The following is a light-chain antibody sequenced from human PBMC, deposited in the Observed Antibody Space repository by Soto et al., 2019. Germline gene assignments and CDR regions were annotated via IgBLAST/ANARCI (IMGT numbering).Light chain of an antibody. J-gene: IGKJ5*01. V-gene: IGKV3-20*01. CDR1: QSVTTR. Sequence: IVLTQSPGTLSLSPGERVTPSCRASQSVTTRLAWYQHKPGQAPTLLMSGASNRASGVPVRFSGSGSGTDFTLTITRLEPEDFALYYCQQYGGSPSTFGLGTRLEIK. CDR3: QQYGGSPST. CDR2: GAS.